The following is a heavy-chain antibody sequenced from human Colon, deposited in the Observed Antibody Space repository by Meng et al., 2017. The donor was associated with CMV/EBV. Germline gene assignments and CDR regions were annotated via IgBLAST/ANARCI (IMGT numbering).Heavy chain of an antibody. Sequence: GESLKISCAASGFTFSSFGMHWVRQAPGKGLEWVTFIHYGGSNQYYADSVRGRFTISRDTLKNTLYLQMSSLRLEDTAVYYCAKDQEPRDGYNITVDCWGQGTLVTVSS. D-gene: IGHD5-24*01. CDR3: AKDQEPRDGYNITVDC. V-gene: IGHV3-30*02. CDR1: GFTFSSFG. J-gene: IGHJ4*02. CDR2: IHYGGSNQ.